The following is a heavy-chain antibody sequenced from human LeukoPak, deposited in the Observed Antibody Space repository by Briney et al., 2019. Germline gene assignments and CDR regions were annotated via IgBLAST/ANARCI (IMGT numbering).Heavy chain of an antibody. V-gene: IGHV3-23*01. CDR3: VREDTPATANY. CDR1: GFNFANHA. CDR2: ISGGGDIT. D-gene: IGHD2-21*02. Sequence: GGSLRLSCAASGFNFANHAMSWVRQTPGKGLEWVSAISGGGDITYYADSVTGRFTISGDNSKDTLFLQMHSLRPGDTAVYYCVREDTPATANYWGQGTLVTISS. J-gene: IGHJ4*02.